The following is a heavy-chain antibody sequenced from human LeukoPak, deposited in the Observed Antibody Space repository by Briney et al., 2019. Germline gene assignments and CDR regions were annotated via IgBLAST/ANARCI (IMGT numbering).Heavy chain of an antibody. J-gene: IGHJ4*02. CDR3: ARRQQWLANDY. CDR2: INWNGGST. CDR1: GFTFDDYG. D-gene: IGHD6-19*01. Sequence: GGSLRLSCAASGFTFDDYGMSWVRQAPGKGLEWVSGINWNGGSTGYADSMKGRFTISRDNAKNSLYLQMNSLRAEDTALYYCARRQQWLANDYWGQGTLVTVSS. V-gene: IGHV3-20*04.